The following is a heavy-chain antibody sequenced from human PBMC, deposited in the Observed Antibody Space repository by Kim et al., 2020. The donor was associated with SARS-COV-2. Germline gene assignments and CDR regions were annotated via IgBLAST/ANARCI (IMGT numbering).Heavy chain of an antibody. Sequence: GGSLRLSCVASGFTFSDYGMSWVRQAPGKGLEWVSSIRNRGGDTYYADSVRGRFTISRDNSHNTLYLQMNSLRAEDTALYYCPGKFSDAYTSFFFAPGGQGALVTVSS. CDR2: IRNRGGDT. CDR1: GFTFSDYG. J-gene: IGHJ5*02. D-gene: IGHD2-2*01. CDR3: PGKFSDAYTSFFFAP. V-gene: IGHV3-23*01.